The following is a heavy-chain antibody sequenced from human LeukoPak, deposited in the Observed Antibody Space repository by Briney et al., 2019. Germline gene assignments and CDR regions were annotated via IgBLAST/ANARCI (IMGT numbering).Heavy chain of an antibody. CDR3: ARDSGGSYGDWFDP. D-gene: IGHD1-26*01. CDR1: GFTFSSYS. J-gene: IGHJ5*02. V-gene: IGHV3-21*01. CDR2: ISSSSSYI. Sequence: GGSLRLSCAASGFTFSSYSMNWVRQAPGKGLEWVSSISSSSSYIYYADSVKGRFTISRDNAKNSLYLQLNSLRAEDTAVYYCARDSGGSYGDWFDPWGQGTLVTVSS.